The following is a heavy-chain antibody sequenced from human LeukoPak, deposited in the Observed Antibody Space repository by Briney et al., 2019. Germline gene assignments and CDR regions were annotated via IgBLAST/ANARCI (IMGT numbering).Heavy chain of an antibody. D-gene: IGHD1-26*01. V-gene: IGHV3-7*01. Sequence: GGSLRLSCAASGFTFSNYWMSWVRQAPGKGLEWVANIKQDGSETFYVDSVKDRFTISRDNAKNSLYLQMNSLRAEDTALFYCARDPYRGSYGAFDVWGQGTMVTVSS. CDR1: GFTFSNYW. J-gene: IGHJ3*01. CDR2: IKQDGSET. CDR3: ARDPYRGSYGAFDV.